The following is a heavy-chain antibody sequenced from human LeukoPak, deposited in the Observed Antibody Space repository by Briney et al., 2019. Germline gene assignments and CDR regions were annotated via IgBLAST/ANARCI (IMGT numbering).Heavy chain of an antibody. CDR2: IKQDGSER. V-gene: IGHV3-7*05. CDR3: ARGRNSGWYYDS. J-gene: IGHJ5*02. CDR1: GFTFRSYW. Sequence: GGSLRLSCAVSGFTFRSYWMTWVRQAPGKGLGWVANIKQDGSERDYVDSVKGRFTISRDNAKNSLYLQMNSLRAEDTAVYYCARGRNSGWYYDSWGQGTLVTVSS. D-gene: IGHD6-19*01.